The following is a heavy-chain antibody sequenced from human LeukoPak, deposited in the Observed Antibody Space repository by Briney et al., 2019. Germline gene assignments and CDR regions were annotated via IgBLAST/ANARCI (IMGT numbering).Heavy chain of an antibody. Sequence: PSETLSLTCAVSGGSMSGYYWSFIRQPPGKGLEWVGDIHTSWTTYYNPSLKSRITMSVDTSRTQFSLWLSSVTAADTAVYSCARGDDYAGRGRNRFDHWGQGTLVTVSS. D-gene: IGHD4-23*01. CDR1: GGSMSGYY. V-gene: IGHV4-59*10. CDR2: IHTSWTT. CDR3: ARGDDYAGRGRNRFDH. J-gene: IGHJ5*02.